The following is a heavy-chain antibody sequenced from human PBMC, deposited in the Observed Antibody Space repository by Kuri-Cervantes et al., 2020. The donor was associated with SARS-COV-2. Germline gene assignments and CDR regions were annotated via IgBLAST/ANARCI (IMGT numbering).Heavy chain of an antibody. V-gene: IGHV3-72*01. CDR2: IRNEVNSYTT. CDR3: SACGSTDCYNYYYYGLDV. D-gene: IGHD2-2*01. Sequence: GESLKISCAASGFSFSDHYMDWVRRAPGKGLEWVGRIRNEVNSYTTEYAASVKGRFTISRADSQNSLFLQMNSLKTEDTAVYYCSACGSTDCYNYYYYGLDVWGQGTTVTVSS. J-gene: IGHJ6*02. CDR1: GFSFSDHY.